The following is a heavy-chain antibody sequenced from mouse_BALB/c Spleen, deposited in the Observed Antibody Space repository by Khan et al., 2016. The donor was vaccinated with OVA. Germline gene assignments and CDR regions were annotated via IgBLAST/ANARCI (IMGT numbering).Heavy chain of an antibody. Sequence: EVELVESGGDLVKPGGSLKLSCAASGFTFSTYGMSWVRQTPDKRLEWVATVSTGGSYTYYPESVKGRFTISRDNAKNTLYLQMSGLKSEDTAMFYCTRLADYYDSEGFAYWGQGTLVTVSA. J-gene: IGHJ3*01. V-gene: IGHV5-6*01. CDR1: GFTFSTYG. CDR3: TRLADYYDSEGFAY. D-gene: IGHD1-1*01. CDR2: VSTGGSYT.